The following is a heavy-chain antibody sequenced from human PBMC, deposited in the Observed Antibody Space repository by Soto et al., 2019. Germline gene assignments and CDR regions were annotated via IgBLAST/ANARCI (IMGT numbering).Heavy chain of an antibody. CDR3: ARLSVVVPAASPGYYYYMDV. J-gene: IGHJ6*03. Sequence: SETLSLTCTVSGGSISSYYWSWIRQPPGKGLEWIGYIYYSGSTNYNPSLKSRVTISVDTSKNQFSLKLSSVTAADTAVYYCARLSVVVPAASPGYYYYMDVWGKGTTVTVSS. CDR1: GGSISSYY. D-gene: IGHD2-2*01. V-gene: IGHV4-59*08. CDR2: IYYSGST.